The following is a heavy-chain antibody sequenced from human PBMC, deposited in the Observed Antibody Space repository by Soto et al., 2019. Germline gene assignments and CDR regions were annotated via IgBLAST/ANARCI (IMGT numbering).Heavy chain of an antibody. Sequence: QVQLVESGGGVVQPGRSLRLSCAASGFTFSSYAMHWVRQAPGKGLEWVAVISYDGSNKYYADSVKGRFTISRDNSKNTQYVQMSSLRAEDTAVYYCARAKVSGIAAALDYWGQGTLVTVSS. J-gene: IGHJ4*02. CDR2: ISYDGSNK. V-gene: IGHV3-30-3*01. CDR3: ARAKVSGIAAALDY. CDR1: GFTFSSYA. D-gene: IGHD6-13*01.